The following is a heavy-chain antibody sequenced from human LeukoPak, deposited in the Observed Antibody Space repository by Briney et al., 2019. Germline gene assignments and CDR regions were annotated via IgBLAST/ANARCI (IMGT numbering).Heavy chain of an antibody. J-gene: IGHJ4*02. D-gene: IGHD1-26*01. CDR3: ARDRYYIIDY. CDR2: INNDATSK. V-gene: IGHV3-74*01. Sequence: GGSLRLSCAASGFSFSSTWMRWVRQAPGRGLEWVSLINNDATSKTYADSVKGRFTISRDNAKNTVYLQMDSLRDEDTAVYYCARDRYYIIDYWGQGALVTASS. CDR1: GFSFSSTW.